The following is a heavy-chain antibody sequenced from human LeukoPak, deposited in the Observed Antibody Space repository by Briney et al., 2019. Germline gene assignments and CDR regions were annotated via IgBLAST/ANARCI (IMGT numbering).Heavy chain of an antibody. CDR1: GGTFSSYA. J-gene: IGHJ5*02. CDR2: INAGNGNR. Sequence: ASVKVSCKASGGTFSSYALHWVRQAPGQRLEWMGWINAGNGNREYSQNFQGRVTLTRDTSASTAYMGLSSLRSEDTAVYYCARVSSTGFDPWGQGSLVTVSS. CDR3: ARVSSTGFDP. V-gene: IGHV1-3*01. D-gene: IGHD1-1*01.